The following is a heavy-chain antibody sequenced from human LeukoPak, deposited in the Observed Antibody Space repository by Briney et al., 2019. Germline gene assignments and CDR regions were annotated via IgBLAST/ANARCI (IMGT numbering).Heavy chain of an antibody. CDR2: IWYDGSNK. CDR1: GFTFSSYG. CDR3: ARDHNRVGPFDY. J-gene: IGHJ4*02. V-gene: IGHV3-33*01. Sequence: PGGSLRLSCAASGFTFSSYGMHWVRQAPGKGLEWVAVIWYDGSNKYYADSVKGRFTISRDNSKNTLYLQMNSLRAEDMAVYYCARDHNRVGPFDYWGQGTLVTVSS. D-gene: IGHD1-26*01.